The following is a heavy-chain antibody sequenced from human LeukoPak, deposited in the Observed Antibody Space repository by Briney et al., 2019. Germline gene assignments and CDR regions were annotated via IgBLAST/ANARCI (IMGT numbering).Heavy chain of an antibody. CDR3: VMGGYYPGYFDH. V-gene: IGHV5-51*01. Sequence: GESLKISCKASGYTFRTSWIGWVRLMPGKGLEWMAITYPGDSDTKYGPSFQGQVSISVDTFISTAYLHWSRLKASDTAIYHCVMGGYYPGYFDHWGQGTLVTVSS. CDR1: GYTFRTSW. D-gene: IGHD3-10*01. J-gene: IGHJ4*02. CDR2: TYPGDSDT.